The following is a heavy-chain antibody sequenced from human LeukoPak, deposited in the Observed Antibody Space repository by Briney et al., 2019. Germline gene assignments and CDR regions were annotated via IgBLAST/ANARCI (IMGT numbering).Heavy chain of an antibody. D-gene: IGHD4-23*01. CDR2: ISGSGDST. CDR3: AKVLVRATVVSCFDY. V-gene: IGHV3-23*01. CDR1: GFTFTSYA. Sequence: GGSLRLSCAASGFTFTSYAMSWVRQAPGKGLGWVSIISGSGDSTYYADSVKGRFTISRDNSKNTLYLQMNSLRAEDTAVFYCAKVLVRATVVSCFDYWGQGTLVTVSS. J-gene: IGHJ4*02.